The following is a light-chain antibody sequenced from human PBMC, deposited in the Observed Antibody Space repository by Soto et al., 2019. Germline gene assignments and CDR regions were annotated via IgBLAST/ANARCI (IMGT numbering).Light chain of an antibody. CDR2: KAS. J-gene: IGKJ1*01. CDR3: QQYNNYPRT. Sequence: AIQMTQSPSSLSASVGDRVTITCRASQDIRNDLGWYQQKPGKAPKLLIYKASSLESGVPSRFSGSGSGTEFTLTISSLQPDDFATYYCQQYNNYPRTFGQGTKVDIK. CDR1: QDIRND. V-gene: IGKV1-6*01.